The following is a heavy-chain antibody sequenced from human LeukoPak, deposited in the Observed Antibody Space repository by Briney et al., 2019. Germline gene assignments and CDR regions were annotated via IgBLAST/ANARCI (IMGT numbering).Heavy chain of an antibody. CDR3: AKRSDYGGNWNYLDY. V-gene: IGHV3-23*01. D-gene: IGHD4-23*01. CDR2: ISGSGGST. CDR1: GFTFSSNG. J-gene: IGHJ4*02. Sequence: GGSLRLSCAASGFTFSSNGMSWVRQALGKGLEWVSAISGSGGSTYYADSVKGRFTISRDNSKNTLYLQMNSLRVEDTAVYYCAKRSDYGGNWNYLDYWGQGTLVTVSS.